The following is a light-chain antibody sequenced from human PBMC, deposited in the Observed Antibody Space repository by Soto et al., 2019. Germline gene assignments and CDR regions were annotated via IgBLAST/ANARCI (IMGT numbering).Light chain of an antibody. V-gene: IGKV1-5*03. CDR2: KAS. CDR1: QTISSW. CDR3: HHYNTYYRT. J-gene: IGKJ1*01. Sequence: DIQMTQSPSTLSGSVGYRFTITCRASQTISSWLAWYQQKPGKAPKLLIYKASDLESGVPSRFSGSGSGTEFTLTISSLQPDDFATYYCHHYNTYYRTFGQGTKVDIK.